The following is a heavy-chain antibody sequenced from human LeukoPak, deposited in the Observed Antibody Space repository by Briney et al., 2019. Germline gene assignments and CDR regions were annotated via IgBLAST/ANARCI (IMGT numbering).Heavy chain of an antibody. V-gene: IGHV1-18*01. CDR2: ISAYNGNT. D-gene: IGHD6-13*01. J-gene: IGHJ4*02. CDR3: ARGARSSSPDY. Sequence: ASVKVSCKTSGYTFTSYGISWVRQAPGQGLEWMGWISAYNGNTNYAQKLQGRVTMTTDTYTTTAYMELRSLKSDDTALYYCARGARSSSPDYWGQGTLVTVSS. CDR1: GYTFTSYG.